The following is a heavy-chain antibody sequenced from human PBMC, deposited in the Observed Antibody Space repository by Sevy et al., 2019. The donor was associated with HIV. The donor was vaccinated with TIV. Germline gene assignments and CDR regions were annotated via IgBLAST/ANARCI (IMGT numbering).Heavy chain of an antibody. D-gene: IGHD6-13*01. CDR2: LKSDVYGGTV. CDR1: GFTFGDYC. V-gene: IGHV3-49*04. Sequence: GGSLRLSCTASGFTFGDYCMSWVRQAPGKGLEWVAFLKSDVYGGTVDHAASVRGRFVISSDDSKTIAYLQMNDLKTEGTGVYYCTRWKAAQSIFDYWGQGALVTVSS. J-gene: IGHJ4*02. CDR3: TRWKAAQSIFDY.